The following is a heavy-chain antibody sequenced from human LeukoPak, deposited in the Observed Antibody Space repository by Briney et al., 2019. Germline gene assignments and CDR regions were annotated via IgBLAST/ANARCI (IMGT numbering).Heavy chain of an antibody. CDR2: ISAYNGNT. Sequence: ASVKVSCKASGYTFTSYGISWVRQAPGQGLEWMGWISAYNGNTNYAQKLQGRVTMTTDTSTSTAYMELRSLRSDDTAVYYCARGLAAAGWVEGYYNWFDPWGQGTLVTVSS. V-gene: IGHV1-18*01. CDR1: GYTFTSYG. J-gene: IGHJ5*02. CDR3: ARGLAAAGWVEGYYNWFDP. D-gene: IGHD6-13*01.